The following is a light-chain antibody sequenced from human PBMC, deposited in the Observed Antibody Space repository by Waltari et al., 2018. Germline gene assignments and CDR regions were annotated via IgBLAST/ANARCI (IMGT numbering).Light chain of an antibody. CDR3: QQYGSSVMYT. V-gene: IGKV3-20*01. J-gene: IGKJ2*01. CDR1: QSLSRSR. CDR2: AAS. Sequence: RASQSLSRSRLDWYQQKPGQAPRLLIYAASSRATGIPDRFSGSGSGTDFSLTISRVEPEDFAVYYCQQYGSSVMYTFGQGTKLEIQ.